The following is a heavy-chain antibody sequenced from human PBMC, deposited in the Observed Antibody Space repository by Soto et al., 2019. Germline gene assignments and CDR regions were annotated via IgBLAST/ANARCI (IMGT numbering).Heavy chain of an antibody. CDR2: IYYSGST. D-gene: IGHD3-22*01. Sequence: SETLSLTCTVSGGSISSSSYYWDWIRQPPGKGLEWIGSIYYSGSTYYNPSLKSRVTISVETSKSQFSLKLSSVTAADTAVYYCAGGDYYHSSGYYFYYYTMDVWGQGTTVTVSS. CDR3: AGGDYYHSSGYYFYYYTMDV. CDR1: GGSISSSSYY. J-gene: IGHJ6*02. V-gene: IGHV4-39*01.